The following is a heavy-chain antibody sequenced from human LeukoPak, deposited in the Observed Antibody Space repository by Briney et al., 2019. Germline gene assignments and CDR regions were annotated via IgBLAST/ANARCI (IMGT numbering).Heavy chain of an antibody. CDR2: IYYSGST. CDR1: GGSISSGGYY. D-gene: IGHD6-13*01. V-gene: IGHV4-31*03. Sequence: SQTLSLTCTVSGGSISSGGYYWSWIRQHPGKGLEWIGYIYYSGSTYYNPSLKSRVTISVDTSKNQFSLKLSSVTAADTAVYYCARDKFEMYSSSWYNAFDIWGQGTMVTVSS. CDR3: ARDKFEMYSSSWYNAFDI. J-gene: IGHJ3*02.